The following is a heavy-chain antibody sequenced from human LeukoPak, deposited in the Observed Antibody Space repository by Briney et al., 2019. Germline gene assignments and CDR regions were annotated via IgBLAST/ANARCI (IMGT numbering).Heavy chain of an antibody. CDR3: AELVVGPAAWDYHYLGKDV. J-gene: IGHJ6*04. D-gene: IGHD2-2*01. Sequence: GESLKISCKGSGYSFTSYWISWVRQMPGKGLEWMGRIEPSDSYTNYSPSFQGHVTISADKSISTAYLQWSSLKASDTAMYYAAELVVGPAAWDYHYLGKDVRGKGTTVTVSS. CDR2: IEPSDSYT. V-gene: IGHV5-10-1*01. CDR1: GYSFTSYW.